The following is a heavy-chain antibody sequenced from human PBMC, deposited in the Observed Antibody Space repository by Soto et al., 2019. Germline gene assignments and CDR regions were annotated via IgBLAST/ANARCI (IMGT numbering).Heavy chain of an antibody. CDR3: AGGMNYYDSSGYYYLYGMDV. CDR2: IIPIFGTA. Sequence: GASVKVSCKASGGTFSSYAISWVRQAPGQGLEWMGGIIPIFGTANYAQKFQGRVTITADESTSTAYMELSSLRSEDTAVYYCAGGMNYYDSSGYYYLYGMDVWGQGTTVTVS. J-gene: IGHJ6*02. V-gene: IGHV1-69*13. D-gene: IGHD3-22*01. CDR1: GGTFSSYA.